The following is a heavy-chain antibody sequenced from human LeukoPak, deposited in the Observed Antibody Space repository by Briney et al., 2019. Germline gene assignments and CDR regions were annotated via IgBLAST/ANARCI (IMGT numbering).Heavy chain of an antibody. D-gene: IGHD1-7*01. Sequence: SETLSLTCTVSGGSISSGGYYCSWIRQHPGKGLEWIGYIYYSGSTYYNPSLNTRVTISVYTSKNQFSLKLSSVTAADTAVYYCARGITGTQTATKTRIQDTTQKYYFDYWGQGTLVTVSS. V-gene: IGHV4-31*03. CDR1: GGSISSGGYY. CDR3: ARGITGTQTATKTRIQDTTQKYYFDY. CDR2: IYYSGST. J-gene: IGHJ4*02.